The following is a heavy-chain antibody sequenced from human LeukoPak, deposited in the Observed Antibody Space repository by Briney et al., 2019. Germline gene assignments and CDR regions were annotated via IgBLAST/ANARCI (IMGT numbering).Heavy chain of an antibody. CDR3: ARPHYDILTAAGWFDP. D-gene: IGHD3-9*01. V-gene: IGHV4-59*08. Sequence: SETLSLTCTVSGGSISSYYWSWIRQPPGKGLEWIGYIYYSGSTNYNPSLKSRVTISVDTSKNQFSLKLSSVTAADTAVYYCARPHYDILTAAGWFDPWGQGTLVTVSS. CDR2: IYYSGST. J-gene: IGHJ5*02. CDR1: GGSISSYY.